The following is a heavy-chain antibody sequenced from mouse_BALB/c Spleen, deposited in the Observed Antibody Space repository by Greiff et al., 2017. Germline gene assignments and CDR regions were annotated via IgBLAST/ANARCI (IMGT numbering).Heavy chain of an antibody. CDR1: GYAFSSYW. Sequence: VQLQQSGAELVRPGSSVKISCKASGYAFSSYWMNWVKQRPGQGLEWIGQIYPGDGDTNYNGKFKCKATLTADKSSSTAYMQLSSLTSEDSAVYFCARGVRGAMDYWGQGTSVTVSS. V-gene: IGHV1-80*01. J-gene: IGHJ4*01. CDR3: ARGVRGAMDY. CDR2: IYPGDGDT. D-gene: IGHD2-14*01.